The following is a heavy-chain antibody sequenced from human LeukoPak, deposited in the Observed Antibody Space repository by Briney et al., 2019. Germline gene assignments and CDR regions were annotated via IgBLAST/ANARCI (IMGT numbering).Heavy chain of an antibody. CDR2: INPNSGGA. CDR3: ASRAVAGTYYYYYGMDV. Sequence: EASVKVSCKASGYTFTGYYMHWVRQAPGQGLEWMGWINPNSGGANYAQEFQGRVTMTRDTSISTAYMELSRLRSDDTAVYYCASRAVAGTYYYYYGMDVWGQGTTVTVSS. CDR1: GYTFTGYY. D-gene: IGHD6-19*01. J-gene: IGHJ6*02. V-gene: IGHV1-2*02.